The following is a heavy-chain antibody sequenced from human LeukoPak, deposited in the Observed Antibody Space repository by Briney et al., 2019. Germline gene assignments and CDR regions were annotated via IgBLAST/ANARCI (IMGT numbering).Heavy chain of an antibody. V-gene: IGHV5-10-1*01. CDR2: IDPSDSYT. D-gene: IGHD3-10*01. Sequence: GESLKISCKGSGYSFTSYWISWVRQMPGKGLEWMGRIDPSDSYTNYSPSFQGHVTISADKSISTAYLQWSSLKASDTAMCYCAVWFGELYSPNYYYYGMDVWGKGTTVTVSS. CDR1: GYSFTSYW. CDR3: AVWFGELYSPNYYYYGMDV. J-gene: IGHJ6*04.